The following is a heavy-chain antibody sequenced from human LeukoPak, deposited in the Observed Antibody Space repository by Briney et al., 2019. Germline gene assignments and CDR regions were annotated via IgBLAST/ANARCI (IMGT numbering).Heavy chain of an antibody. CDR2: IIPIFGTA. V-gene: IGHV1-69*13. J-gene: IGHJ3*02. CDR1: GYTFTGYY. D-gene: IGHD7-27*01. Sequence: SVKVSCKASGYTFTGYYMHWVRQAPGQGLEWMGGIIPIFGTANYAQKFQGRVTITADESTSTAYMELSSLRSEDTAVYYCAREVLGSAFDIWGQGTMVTVSS. CDR3: AREVLGSAFDI.